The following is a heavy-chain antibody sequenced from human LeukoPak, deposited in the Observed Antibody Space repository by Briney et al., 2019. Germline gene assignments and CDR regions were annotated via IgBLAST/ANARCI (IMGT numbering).Heavy chain of an antibody. CDR3: ARGGGYGDYGYADY. CDR1: GGSISSYY. D-gene: IGHD4-17*01. V-gene: IGHV4-4*07. Sequence: PSETLSLTCTVSGGSISSYYWSWIRQPAGKGLEWIGRLYTSGSTNYNPSLKSRVTISVDMSKNHFSLKLSSVTAADTAVYYCARGGGYGDYGYADYWGQGTLVTVSS. CDR2: LYTSGST. J-gene: IGHJ4*02.